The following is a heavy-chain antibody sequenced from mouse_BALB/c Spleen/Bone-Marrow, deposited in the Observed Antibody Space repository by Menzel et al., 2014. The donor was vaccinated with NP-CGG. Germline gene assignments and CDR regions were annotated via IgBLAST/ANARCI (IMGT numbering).Heavy chain of an antibody. Sequence: VQLQQSGSVLVRPGASVKLSCKASGYTFTSSWMHWARQRPGQGLEWIGEIHPNSGNTNYNEKFKGKATLTVDTSSSTAYVTHSSLKAEDSAFNCGERHKRSAY. CDR3: ERHKRSAY. V-gene: IGHV1S130*01. D-gene: IGHD6-1*01. CDR1: GYTFTSSW. J-gene: IGHJ3*01. CDR2: IHPNSGNT.